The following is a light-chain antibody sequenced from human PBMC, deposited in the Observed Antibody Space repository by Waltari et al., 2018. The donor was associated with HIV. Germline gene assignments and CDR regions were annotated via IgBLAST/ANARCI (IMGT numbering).Light chain of an antibody. CDR2: WAS. CDR1: QSVLYSYSSKNY. CDR3: QQYYSLPFT. Sequence: DIVMTQSPDSLVVSLGERATINCKYSQSVLYSYSSKNYLAWYQQKPGQSPKLLIYWASTRESGVPDRFSGGGSGTDFTLTISSLQAEDVAVYYCQQYYSLPFTFGPGTKVDIK. J-gene: IGKJ3*01. V-gene: IGKV4-1*01.